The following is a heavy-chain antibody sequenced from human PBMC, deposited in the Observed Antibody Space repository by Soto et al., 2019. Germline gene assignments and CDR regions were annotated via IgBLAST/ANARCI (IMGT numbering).Heavy chain of an antibody. D-gene: IGHD3-16*01. CDR1: GYTFTDYW. V-gene: IGHV5-51*01. J-gene: IGHJ6*02. CDR3: TRTINFGLPGNGMDV. Sequence: GESLKISCKGSGYTFTDYWIGWVRQLPGKGLEWMGIIYPGDSDTRYSPSFQGHVTITVDKSTSTAYLQWNPLKASDTAMYYCTRTINFGLPGNGMDVWGQGTTVTVSS. CDR2: IYPGDSDT.